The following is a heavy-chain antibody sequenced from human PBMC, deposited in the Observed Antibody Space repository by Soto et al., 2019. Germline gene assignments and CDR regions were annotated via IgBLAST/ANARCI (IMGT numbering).Heavy chain of an antibody. CDR1: GDTFSRYA. J-gene: IGHJ4*02. Sequence: EVQLLESGGGLVQPGGSLRLSCAASGDTFSRYAMRWVRQAPGRGLEWVSAISGSGGSTYYADSVKGRFTISRDNSKNTLYLQMNSLGAEDTAVYYCAKASGWFGEFDYWGQGTLVTVSS. CDR3: AKASGWFGEFDY. D-gene: IGHD3-10*01. CDR2: ISGSGGST. V-gene: IGHV3-23*01.